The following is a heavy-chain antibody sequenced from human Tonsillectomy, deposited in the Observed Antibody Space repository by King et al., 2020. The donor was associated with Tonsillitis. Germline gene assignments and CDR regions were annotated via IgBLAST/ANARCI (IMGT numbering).Heavy chain of an antibody. J-gene: IGHJ4*02. CDR2: IGSSSNYM. Sequence: VQLVESGGGLVKPGGSLRLSCAASGFPFSAYHMNWVRQAPGKGLEWLSSIGSSSNYMYYADSVKGRFTISRDNAKNALFLQMDSLRAEDTAVYYCARDRVAIGTTIRFFDYWGQGTLVTVSS. V-gene: IGHV3-21*06. CDR3: ARDRVAIGTTIRFFDY. CDR1: GFPFSAYH. D-gene: IGHD1-14*01.